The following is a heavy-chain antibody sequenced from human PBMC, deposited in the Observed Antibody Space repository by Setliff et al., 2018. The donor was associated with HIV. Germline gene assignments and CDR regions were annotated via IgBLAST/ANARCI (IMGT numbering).Heavy chain of an antibody. CDR3: TRSMNYDTSGWSFDAFDI. V-gene: IGHV3-48*01. CDR1: EFTFSRYN. D-gene: IGHD3-22*01. Sequence: GGSLRLSCTAPEFTFSRYNMNWVRQAPGKGLECVSYISSDSSAIDYADSVKGRFTISRDNAKNSLYLQMNSLRAEDTAVYYCTRSMNYDTSGWSFDAFDIWGQGTMVTVSS. CDR2: ISSDSSAI. J-gene: IGHJ3*02.